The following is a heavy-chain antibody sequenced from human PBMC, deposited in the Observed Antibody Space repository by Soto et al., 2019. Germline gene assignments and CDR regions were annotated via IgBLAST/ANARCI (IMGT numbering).Heavy chain of an antibody. D-gene: IGHD3-22*01. J-gene: IGHJ4*02. V-gene: IGHV4-59*01. CDR1: GDSISTFY. Sequence: SETLSLTCTVSGDSISTFYWGWMRQSPGKELEWIGYVYYTGSTNYNPSLKSRVTISVGRSKNQFSLKLTSADAADTAVYYCARGRTVRNYADDSSDYFYFFDYWGQGTQVTVSS. CDR3: ARGRTVRNYADDSSDYFYFFDY. CDR2: VYYTGST.